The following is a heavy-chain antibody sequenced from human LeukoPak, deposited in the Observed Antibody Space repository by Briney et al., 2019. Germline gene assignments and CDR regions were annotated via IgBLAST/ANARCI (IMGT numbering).Heavy chain of an antibody. D-gene: IGHD3-3*01. CDR3: ARDFYDFWSGYCGY. CDR1: GFTFSSYA. CDR2: ISYDGSNK. Sequence: PGGSLRLSCAASGFTFSSYAMYWVRQAPGKGLEWVAVISYDGSNKYYADSVKGRFTISRDNSKNTLYLQMNSLRAEDTAAYYCARDFYDFWSGYCGYWGQGTLVTVSS. V-gene: IGHV3-30-3*01. J-gene: IGHJ4*02.